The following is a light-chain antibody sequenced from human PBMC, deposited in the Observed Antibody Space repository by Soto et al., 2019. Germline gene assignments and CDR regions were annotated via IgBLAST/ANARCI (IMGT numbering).Light chain of an antibody. CDR1: SSNIGAGCD. Sequence: QSVLTQPPSVSGAPGQRVTISCTGSSSNIGAGCDVHWYQQLPGTAPKLLIYGNSNRPSGVPDRFSGSKSGTSASLAITGLQAEDEADYYCQSYDSSLSGWKVFGGGTKLTVL. J-gene: IGLJ2*01. CDR2: GNS. CDR3: QSYDSSLSGWKV. V-gene: IGLV1-40*01.